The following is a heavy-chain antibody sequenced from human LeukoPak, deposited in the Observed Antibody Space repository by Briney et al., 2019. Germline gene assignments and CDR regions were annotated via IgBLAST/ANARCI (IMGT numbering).Heavy chain of an antibody. CDR2: INSDGSDT. V-gene: IGHV3-74*01. D-gene: IGHD3-22*01. CDR1: GFTLSSYW. Sequence: GGSLRLSCAASGFTLSSYWMHWVRHAPGEGLVWVSRINSDGSDTIYGDSVKGRFTISRDNSKNTLYLQMNSLRAEDTAVYYCARDHGWIVVVKGDFDYWGQGTLVTVSS. CDR3: ARDHGWIVVVKGDFDY. J-gene: IGHJ4*02.